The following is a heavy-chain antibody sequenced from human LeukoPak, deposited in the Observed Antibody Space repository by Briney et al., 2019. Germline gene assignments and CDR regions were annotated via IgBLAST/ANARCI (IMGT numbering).Heavy chain of an antibody. CDR2: INHSGST. CDR1: GGSFSGYY. V-gene: IGHV4-34*01. D-gene: IGHD7-27*01. CDR3: ARGWVQGPFDY. J-gene: IGHJ4*02. Sequence: SETLSLTCAVYGGSFSGYYWSWIRQPPGKGLEWIGEINHSGSTNYNPSLKSRVTISVDTSKNQFSPKLSSVTAADTAVYYCARGWVQGPFDYWGQGTLVTVSS.